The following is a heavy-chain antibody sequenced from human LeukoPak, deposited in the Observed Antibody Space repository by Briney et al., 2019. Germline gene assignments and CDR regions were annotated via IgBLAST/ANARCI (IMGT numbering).Heavy chain of an antibody. CDR1: GFTFNNYA. CDR3: AKDQNSFSFSGNVPFDY. CDR2: IRYDGDNE. J-gene: IGHJ4*02. D-gene: IGHD2-21*01. Sequence: GGSLRLSCAASGFTFNNYAMSWVRQAPGKRLEWVAFIRYDGDNEYYADSVKGRFTISRDRSKNTLNLQMNSLRAEDTAIYYCAKDQNSFSFSGNVPFDYWGQGTLVTVSS. V-gene: IGHV3-30*02.